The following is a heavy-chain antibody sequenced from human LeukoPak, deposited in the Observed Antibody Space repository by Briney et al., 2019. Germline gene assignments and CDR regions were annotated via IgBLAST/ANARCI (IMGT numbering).Heavy chain of an antibody. J-gene: IGHJ4*02. D-gene: IGHD3-3*01. V-gene: IGHV4-39*07. CDR1: GGSISSSSYY. CDR3: ARSEGIIWSDHSIRGYFDY. CDR2: IYYSGST. Sequence: SETPSLTCTVSGGSISSSSYYWGWIRQPPGKGLEWIGSIYYSGSTYYNPSLKSRVTISMDTSKNQISLKVTSVTASDTAVYYCARSEGIIWSDHSIRGYFDYWGQGTLVTVSS.